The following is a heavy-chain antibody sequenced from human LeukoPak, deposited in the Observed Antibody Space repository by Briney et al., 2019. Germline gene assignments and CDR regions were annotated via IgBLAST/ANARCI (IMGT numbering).Heavy chain of an antibody. D-gene: IGHD2-15*01. J-gene: IGHJ4*02. Sequence: SETLSLICTVSGGSISSYYWSWIRQPPGKGLEWIGYIYYSGSTNYNPSLKSRVTISVDTSKNQFSLKLSSVTAADTAVYYCARAHCSGGSCYPDYWGQGTLVTVSS. CDR2: IYYSGST. CDR3: ARAHCSGGSCYPDY. CDR1: GGSISSYY. V-gene: IGHV4-59*01.